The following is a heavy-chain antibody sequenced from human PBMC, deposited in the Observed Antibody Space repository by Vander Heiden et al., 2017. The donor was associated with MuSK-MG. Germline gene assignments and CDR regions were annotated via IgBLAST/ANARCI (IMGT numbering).Heavy chain of an antibody. D-gene: IGHD5-18*01. Sequence: QVQLQESGPGLVKPSPTLSLTCTVSGGSISSGGYYWSWIRQHPGKGLEWIGYIYYSGSTYYNPSLKSRVTISVDTSKNQFSLKLSSVTAADTAVYYCAKTEYSYGRMEGYFDYWGQGTLVTVSS. V-gene: IGHV4-31*03. CDR1: GGSISSGGYY. J-gene: IGHJ4*02. CDR2: IYYSGST. CDR3: AKTEYSYGRMEGYFDY.